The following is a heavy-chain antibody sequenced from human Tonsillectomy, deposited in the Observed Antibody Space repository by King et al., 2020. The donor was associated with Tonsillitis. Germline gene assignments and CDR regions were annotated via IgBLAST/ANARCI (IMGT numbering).Heavy chain of an antibody. CDR1: GGPVSGYY. V-gene: IGHV4-59*08. CDR2: IYSTGRT. J-gene: IGHJ5*02. Sequence: VQLQESGPGLVKPSETLSLTCTVSGGPVSGYYWSWIRQPPGKGLEWIGHIYSTGRTTYNPSLKGLVAISVDTSKNHFSLRLNSVTAADTAFYYCARFATTTGRDWLDPWGQGTLVTVSS. CDR3: ARFATTTGRDWLDP. D-gene: IGHD3-9*01.